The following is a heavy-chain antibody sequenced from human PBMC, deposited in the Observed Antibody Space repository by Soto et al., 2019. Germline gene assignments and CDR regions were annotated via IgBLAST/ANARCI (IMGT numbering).Heavy chain of an antibody. CDR1: GFTFSSYA. CDR3: ARDWDTIFGASRYGMDV. Sequence: EVQLLESGGGLVQPGGSLRLSCAASGFTFSSYAMSWVRQAPGKGLEWVSAISGSGGSTYYADSVKGRFTISRDNSKNTLYLQMNSLRAEDTAVYYCARDWDTIFGASRYGMDVWGQGTTVTVSS. J-gene: IGHJ6*02. D-gene: IGHD3-3*01. CDR2: ISGSGGST. V-gene: IGHV3-23*01.